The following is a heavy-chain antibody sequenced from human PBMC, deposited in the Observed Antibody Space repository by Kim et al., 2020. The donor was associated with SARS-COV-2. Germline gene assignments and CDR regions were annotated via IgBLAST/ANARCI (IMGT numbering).Heavy chain of an antibody. CDR3: ARVEDYDFWSGPPNRGPYYYGMDV. V-gene: IGHV1-3*01. CDR1: GYTFTSYA. J-gene: IGHJ6*02. Sequence: ASVKVSCKASGYTFTSYAMHWVRQAPGQRPEWMGWINGGNGDTKYSQKFQGRVTITRDTSASTAYMDLSSLRSEDTAVYYCARVEDYDFWSGPPNRGPYYYGMDVWGQGTTVTVSS. CDR2: INGGNGDT. D-gene: IGHD3-3*01.